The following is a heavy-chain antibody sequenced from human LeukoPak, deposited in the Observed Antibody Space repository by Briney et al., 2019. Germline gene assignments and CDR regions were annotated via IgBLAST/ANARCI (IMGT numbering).Heavy chain of an antibody. CDR1: GGSISSSSYY. J-gene: IGHJ2*01. CDR3: ASQRFLDLNWYFDL. Sequence: SETLSLTCTVSGGSISSSSYYWGWIRQPPGKGLEWIGYIYYSGSTNYNPSLKSRVTISVDTSKNQFSLKLSSVTAADTAVYYCASQRFLDLNWYFDLWGRGTLVTVSS. V-gene: IGHV4-61*05. CDR2: IYYSGST. D-gene: IGHD3-3*01.